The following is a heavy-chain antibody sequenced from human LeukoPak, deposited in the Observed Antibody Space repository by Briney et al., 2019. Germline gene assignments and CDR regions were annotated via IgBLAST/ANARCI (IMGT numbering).Heavy chain of an antibody. J-gene: IGHJ5*02. CDR3: ARERYSSSSGFDP. Sequence: SVKVSCKASGGTFSSYAISWVRQAPGQGLEWMGRIIPILGIANYAQKFQGRVTITADKSTSTAYMELSSLRSEDTAVYYCARERYSSSSGFDPWGQGTLVTVSS. V-gene: IGHV1-69*04. CDR1: GGTFSSYA. CDR2: IIPILGIA. D-gene: IGHD6-6*01.